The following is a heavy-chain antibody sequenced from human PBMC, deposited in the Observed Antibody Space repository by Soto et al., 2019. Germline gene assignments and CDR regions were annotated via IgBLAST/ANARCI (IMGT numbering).Heavy chain of an antibody. V-gene: IGHV3-48*03. CDR1: GFTFSSYE. CDR2: ISSSGSTI. Sequence: PGGSLRLSCAASGFTFSSYEMNWVRQAPGKGLEWVSYISSSGSTIYYADSVKGRFTISRDNAKNSLYLQMNSLRAEDTAVYYCARVEWIQLWRYGMDVWGQGTTVTVSS. J-gene: IGHJ6*02. CDR3: ARVEWIQLWRYGMDV. D-gene: IGHD5-18*01.